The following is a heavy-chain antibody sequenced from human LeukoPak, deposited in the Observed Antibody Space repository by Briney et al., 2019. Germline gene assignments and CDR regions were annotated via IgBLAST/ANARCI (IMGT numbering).Heavy chain of an antibody. Sequence: SETLSLTCTVSGGSISSYHWSWLRQPPGKGLEWIGYIYYSGSTSYNPSLKSRVTISVDTSKNRFSLKLSSVTAADTAVYYCARVDEIGDLDYWGQGTLVTVSS. D-gene: IGHD3-10*01. CDR1: GGSISSYH. CDR2: IYYSGST. J-gene: IGHJ4*02. V-gene: IGHV4-59*01. CDR3: ARVDEIGDLDY.